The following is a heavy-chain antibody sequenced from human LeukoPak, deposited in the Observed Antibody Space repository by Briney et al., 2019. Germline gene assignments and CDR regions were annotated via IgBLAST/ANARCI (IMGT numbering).Heavy chain of an antibody. CDR2: ISSSGSTI. D-gene: IGHD4-17*01. J-gene: IGHJ4*02. CDR3: ARVNNYGQYFDY. Sequence: PGGSLRLSCAASGFTSSDYYMSWIRQAPGKGLEWVSYISSSGSTIYYADSVKGRFTISRDNAKNSLYLQMNSLRAEDTAVYYCARVNNYGQYFDYWGQGTLVTVSS. V-gene: IGHV3-11*04. CDR1: GFTSSDYY.